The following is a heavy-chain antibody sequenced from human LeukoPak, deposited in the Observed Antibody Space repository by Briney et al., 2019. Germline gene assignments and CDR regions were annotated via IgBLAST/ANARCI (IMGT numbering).Heavy chain of an antibody. J-gene: IGHJ4*02. CDR1: GFTFSSYS. CDR3: ARDSRWSTVTKY. D-gene: IGHD4-17*01. Sequence: GGSLRLSCAASGFTFSSYSMNWVRQAPGKGLEWVSSISSSSSYIYYADSVKGRFTISRDNAKNSLYLQMNSLRAEDTAVYYCARDSRWSTVTKYWGQGTLVTVSS. V-gene: IGHV3-21*01. CDR2: ISSSSSYI.